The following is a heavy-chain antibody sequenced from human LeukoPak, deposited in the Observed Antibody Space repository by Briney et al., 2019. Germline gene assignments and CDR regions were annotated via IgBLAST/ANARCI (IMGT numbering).Heavy chain of an antibody. Sequence: GASVKVSCKASVGTFSSYAISWVRPAPGQGLEWMGGIIPIFGTANYAQKLQGRVTNTADESTSTAYMELSSLRCEDTAGYYRARGITIVGGVEYGMDVWGQGTTVTV. V-gene: IGHV1-69*13. CDR2: IIPIFGTA. CDR3: ARGITIVGGVEYGMDV. CDR1: VGTFSSYA. J-gene: IGHJ6*02. D-gene: IGHD3-10*01.